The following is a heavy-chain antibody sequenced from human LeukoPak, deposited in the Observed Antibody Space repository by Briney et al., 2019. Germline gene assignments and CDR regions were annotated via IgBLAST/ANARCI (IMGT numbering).Heavy chain of an antibody. D-gene: IGHD2/OR15-2a*01. CDR3: TKSQGLEYYTYSIDS. Sequence: PGGSLRLSCRASGFPFSRFVMNWVRQAPGKGLEWLSLSGSGGDIFYSASVEGRFTISRDNSRNTLYLQMHNMRVDDTATYFCTKSQGLEYYTYSIDSRGQGTLVTVSS. J-gene: IGHJ4*02. V-gene: IGHV3-23*01. CDR1: GFPFSRFV. CDR2: SGSGGDI.